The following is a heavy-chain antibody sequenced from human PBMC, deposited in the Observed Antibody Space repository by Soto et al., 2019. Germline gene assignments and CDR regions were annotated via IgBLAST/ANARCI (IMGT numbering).Heavy chain of an antibody. D-gene: IGHD6-13*01. J-gene: IGHJ6*02. V-gene: IGHV4-61*01. Sequence: SETLSLTCPVSGCSVSSGSYYWSWIRQPPGKGLEWIGYIYYSGSTNYNPSLKSRVTISVDTSKNQFSLKLSSVTAADTAVYYCARGAGSSSWYRGYYYGMDVWGQGTTVTVSS. CDR1: GCSVSSGSYY. CDR3: ARGAGSSSWYRGYYYGMDV. CDR2: IYYSGST.